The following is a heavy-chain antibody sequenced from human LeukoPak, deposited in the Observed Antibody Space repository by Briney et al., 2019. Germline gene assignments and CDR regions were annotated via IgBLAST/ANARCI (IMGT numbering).Heavy chain of an antibody. Sequence: SETLSVTCTVSGGSISSYYWSWIRQPPGKGLEWIAYISDIGSINYNPSLKSRVTISLDTSKNQFSLKLSSVTAADTAVYYCAGHHPRNTVDFWGQGTLVTVSS. D-gene: IGHD2/OR15-2a*01. J-gene: IGHJ4*02. CDR1: GGSISSYY. CDR2: ISDIGSI. CDR3: AGHHPRNTVDF. V-gene: IGHV4-59*08.